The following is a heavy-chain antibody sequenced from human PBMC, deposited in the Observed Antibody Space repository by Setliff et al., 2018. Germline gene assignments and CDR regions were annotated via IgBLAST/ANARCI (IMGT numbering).Heavy chain of an antibody. Sequence: GGSLRLSCAASGFTFSSYVLTWVRQAPGKGLEWVSSISGSSVITYYADSVKGRFTISRDNSKNTLYLQMNSLRAEDTAVYYCAKDQEGYYDSSGYYYVPFDYWGQGTLVTVSS. J-gene: IGHJ4*02. CDR2: ISGSSVIT. V-gene: IGHV3-23*01. CDR1: GFTFSSYV. D-gene: IGHD3-22*01. CDR3: AKDQEGYYDSSGYYYVPFDY.